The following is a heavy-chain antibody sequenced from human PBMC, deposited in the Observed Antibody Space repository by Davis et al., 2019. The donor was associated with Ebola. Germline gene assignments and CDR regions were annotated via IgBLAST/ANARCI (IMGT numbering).Heavy chain of an antibody. CDR2: IWYDGSNK. Sequence: GESLKISCAASGFTFSSYAMHWVRQAPGKGLEWVAVIWYDGSNKYYADSVKGRFTISRDNSKNTLYLQMNSLRAEDTAVYYCAKQPLLTTCVDYWGQGTLVTVSS. D-gene: IGHD4-11*01. V-gene: IGHV3-33*08. CDR3: AKQPLLTTCVDY. J-gene: IGHJ4*02. CDR1: GFTFSSYA.